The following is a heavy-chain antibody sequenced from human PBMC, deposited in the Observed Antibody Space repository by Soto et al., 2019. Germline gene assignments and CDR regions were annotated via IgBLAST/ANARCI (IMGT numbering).Heavy chain of an antibody. D-gene: IGHD3-16*01. CDR2: ITHSGST. V-gene: IGHV4-34*01. CDR3: ARIRGLGEVSPYFEH. J-gene: IGHJ4*02. Sequence: SQLLSVTCAVYCGSFSGYYWRRILQPPGKGLEWIGDITHSGSTNYDASLKSRVTISVDTSANQFSLRVRSVTAADTAVYYCARIRGLGEVSPYFEHWGQGARVTVSS. CDR1: CGSFSGYY.